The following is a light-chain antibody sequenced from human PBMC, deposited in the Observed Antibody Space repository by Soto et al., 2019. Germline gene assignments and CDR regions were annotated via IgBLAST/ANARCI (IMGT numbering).Light chain of an antibody. J-gene: IGKJ1*01. CDR1: QSIVTY. CDR2: AAS. CDR3: QQSYSTPPWT. V-gene: IGKV1-39*01. Sequence: DIQMTQSPSSLSASVGASLPITGRASQSIVTYLNWYLQKPGKAPKLLIYAASNLQSGVPSRFSDSGSGTDFTLTISSLQPEDFATYFCQQSYSTPPWTFGQGTKVDIK.